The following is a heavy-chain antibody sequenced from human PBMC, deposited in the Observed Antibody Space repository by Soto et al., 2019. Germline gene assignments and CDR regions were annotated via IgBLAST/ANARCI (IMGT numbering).Heavy chain of an antibody. V-gene: IGHV3-30-3*01. CDR1: GFTFSSYA. Sequence: PGGSLRLSCAASGFTFSSYAMHWVRQAPGKGLEWVAVISYDGGNKYYADSVKGRFTISRDNSKNTLYLQMNSLRAEDTAVYYCARDLSLYDSSGYVDYWGQGTLVTVSS. D-gene: IGHD3-22*01. J-gene: IGHJ4*02. CDR3: ARDLSLYDSSGYVDY. CDR2: ISYDGGNK.